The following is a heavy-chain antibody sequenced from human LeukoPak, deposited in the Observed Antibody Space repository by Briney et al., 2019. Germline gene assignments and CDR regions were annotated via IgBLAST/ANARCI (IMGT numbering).Heavy chain of an antibody. D-gene: IGHD3-3*01. V-gene: IGHV4-59*01. J-gene: IGHJ6*02. Sequence: SETLSLTCTVSGGSISSYHWSWIRQPPGKGLEWIGYIYYSGSTNYNPSLKSRVTISVDTSKNQFSLKLSSVTAADTAVYYCARAGYYDFWSGYQNYYYYGMDVWGQGTTVTVSS. CDR3: ARAGYYDFWSGYQNYYYYGMDV. CDR2: IYYSGST. CDR1: GGSISSYH.